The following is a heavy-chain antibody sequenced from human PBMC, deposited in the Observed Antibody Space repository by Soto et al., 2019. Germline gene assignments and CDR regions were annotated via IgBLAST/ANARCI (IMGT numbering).Heavy chain of an antibody. CDR2: ISYDGSNK. J-gene: IGHJ3*02. D-gene: IGHD2-8*01. V-gene: IGHV3-30*03. Sequence: SGGSLRLSCAASGFTFSSYGMHWVRQAPGKGLEWVAVISYDGSNKYYADSVKGRFTISRDNSKNTLYLQMNSLRAEDTAVYYCAREAYCTNGVCYSSFDIWGQGTMVTVSS. CDR3: AREAYCTNGVCYSSFDI. CDR1: GFTFSSYG.